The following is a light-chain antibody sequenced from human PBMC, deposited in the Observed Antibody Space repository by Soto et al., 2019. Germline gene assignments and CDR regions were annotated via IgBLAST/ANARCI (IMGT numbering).Light chain of an antibody. J-gene: IGLJ1*01. CDR1: SSYVGAYNY. CDR3: SSYTSATTYV. Sequence: HSARTKPVSVSRSPVHATTISCTLTSSYVGAYNYDSWYQKYPGEAPKVIIYDVSHRPAGVSNRFSGSKSGNTASLTISGLQTQDEADYYCSSYTSATTYVFGTGTKVTVL. V-gene: IGLV2-14*01. CDR2: DVS.